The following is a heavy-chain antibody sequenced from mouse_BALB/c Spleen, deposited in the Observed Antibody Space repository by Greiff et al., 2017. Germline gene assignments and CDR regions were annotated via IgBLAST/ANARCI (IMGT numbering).Heavy chain of an antibody. CDR1: GFTFSSFG. D-gene: IGHD4-1*01. V-gene: IGHV5-17*02. Sequence: DVKLVESGGGLVQPGGSRKLSCAASGFTFSSFGMHWVRQAPEKGLEWVAYISSGSSTIYYADTVKGRFTISRDNPKNTLFLQMTSLRSEDTAMYYCSRNWPRADYFDYWGQGTTLTVSS. J-gene: IGHJ2*01. CDR3: SRNWPRADYFDY. CDR2: ISSGSSTI.